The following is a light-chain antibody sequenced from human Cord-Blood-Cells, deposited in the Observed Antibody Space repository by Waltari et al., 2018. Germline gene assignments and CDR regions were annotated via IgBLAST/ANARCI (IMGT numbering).Light chain of an antibody. V-gene: IGLV4-69*01. CDR1: SGHSSYA. CDR2: LNSDGSH. Sequence: QLVLTQSPSASASLGASVKLTCTLSSGHSSYAIAWHQQQPEKGPRYLMKLNSDGSHSKGDGIPDRFSGSSSGAERYLTISSLQSEDEADYYCQTWRTVVVFGGGTKLTVL. J-gene: IGLJ2*01. CDR3: QTWRTVVV.